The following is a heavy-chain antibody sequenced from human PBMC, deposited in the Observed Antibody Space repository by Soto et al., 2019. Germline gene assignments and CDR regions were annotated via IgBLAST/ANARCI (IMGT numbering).Heavy chain of an antibody. J-gene: IGHJ5*02. Sequence: PSETLSLTCNVTGDSIKTHYWSWIRQAPGKGLEWIGYIYYSGSTLYNPSLKRRVTISADTAKNQFSLRLTSLTAADTAVYYCARSLSIAAAGTRWFDPWGQGTLVTVSS. CDR2: IYYSGST. D-gene: IGHD6-13*01. CDR3: ARSLSIAAAGTRWFDP. V-gene: IGHV4-59*11. CDR1: GDSIKTHY.